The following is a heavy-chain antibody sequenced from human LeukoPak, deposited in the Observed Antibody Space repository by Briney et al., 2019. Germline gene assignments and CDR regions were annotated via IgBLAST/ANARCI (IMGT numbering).Heavy chain of an antibody. Sequence: GASVKVSCKASGGTFSSYAISWVRQAPGQGLEWMGWISAYNGNTNYAQKLQGRVTTTTDTSTSTAYMELRSLRSDDTAVYYCARRRGHPDAFDIWGQGTMVTVSS. CDR1: GGTFSSYA. CDR3: ARRRGHPDAFDI. V-gene: IGHV1-18*01. J-gene: IGHJ3*02. CDR2: ISAYNGNT.